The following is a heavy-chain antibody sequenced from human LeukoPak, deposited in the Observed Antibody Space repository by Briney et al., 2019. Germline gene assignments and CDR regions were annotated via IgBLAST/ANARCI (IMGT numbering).Heavy chain of an antibody. Sequence: SQTLSLTCTVSGGSISSGGYYWSWIRQPPGKGLEWIGYIYYSGSTYYNPSLKSRVTVSVDTSKNQFSLKLSSVTAADTAVYYCARGRALLWFGEIRFWGQGTLVTVSS. CDR2: IYYSGST. D-gene: IGHD3-10*01. V-gene: IGHV4-31*03. CDR3: ARGRALLWFGEIRF. J-gene: IGHJ4*02. CDR1: GGSISSGGYY.